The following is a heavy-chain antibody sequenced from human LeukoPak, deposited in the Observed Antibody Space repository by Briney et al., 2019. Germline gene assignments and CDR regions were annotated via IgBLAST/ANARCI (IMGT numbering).Heavy chain of an antibody. CDR1: GFTFSNYA. V-gene: IGHV3-33*06. Sequence: QPGGSLRLSCVASGFTFSNYAMHWVRQAPGKGLEWVSAIWYDGKNQYYADSVKGRFTISRDNSKNTVYLQMDSLRAEDTAVYYCAKAGGLIASTGIDFWGQGTLVTVSS. CDR2: IWYDGKNQ. J-gene: IGHJ4*02. CDR3: AKAGGLIASTGIDF. D-gene: IGHD6-13*01.